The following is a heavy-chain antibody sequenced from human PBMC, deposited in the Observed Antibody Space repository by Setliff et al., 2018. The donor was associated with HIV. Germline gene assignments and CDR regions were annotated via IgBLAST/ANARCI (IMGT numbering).Heavy chain of an antibody. Sequence: ASVKVSCKTSGYTFTDYYMHWMRQAPGQGLGWMGVVNTVGGGASYAQKFQGRLTVARDTSTSTVYMELGSLRSEDTAVYYCAREGQVVVTAKGFDYWGLGTLVTVS. CDR3: AREGQVVVTAKGFDY. J-gene: IGHJ4*02. CDR1: GYTFTDYY. D-gene: IGHD2-15*01. CDR2: VNTVGGGA. V-gene: IGHV1-46*01.